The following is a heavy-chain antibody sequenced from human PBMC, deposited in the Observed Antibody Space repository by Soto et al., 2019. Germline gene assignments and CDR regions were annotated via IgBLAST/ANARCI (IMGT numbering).Heavy chain of an antibody. CDR3: GTVFEH. CDR2: ISCDGRDT. Sequence: GGSLRLSCAASGFTFSSYAMHWVRQAPGKGLEWVAGISCDGRDTNHADTVKGRFTISRDNAKNTLYLQMNSLRVEDTAMYYCGTVFEHWGQGIPVTVSS. CDR1: GFTFSSYA. V-gene: IGHV3-30*04. J-gene: IGHJ4*02.